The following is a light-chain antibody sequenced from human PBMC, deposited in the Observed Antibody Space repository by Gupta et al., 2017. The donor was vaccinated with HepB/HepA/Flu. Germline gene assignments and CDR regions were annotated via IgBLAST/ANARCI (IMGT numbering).Light chain of an antibody. J-gene: IGKJ4*01. CDR2: DAS. Sequence: EIVLTQSPVTLSLSPGERATLSCRASQSVSRYLAWYQQKPGQPPSLLVFDASNRATGVPARFSGSGSGTEFTLTISSLEPEDFAVYYCQQRINWPITFGRGTMVDIK. V-gene: IGKV3-11*01. CDR1: QSVSRY. CDR3: QQRINWPIT.